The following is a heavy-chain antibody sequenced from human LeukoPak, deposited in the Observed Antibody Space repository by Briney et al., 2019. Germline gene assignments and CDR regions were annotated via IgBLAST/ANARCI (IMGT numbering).Heavy chain of an antibody. J-gene: IGHJ3*02. CDR3: AKGLWFGESEGAFDI. CDR1: GFTFDDYA. Sequence: GGSLRLSCAASGFTFDDYAMHWVRQAPGKGLEWVSGISWNRGSIGYADSVKGRFTISRDNAKNSLYLQMNSLRAEDTALYYCAKGLWFGESEGAFDIWGQGTMVTVSS. CDR2: ISWNRGSI. V-gene: IGHV3-9*01. D-gene: IGHD3-10*01.